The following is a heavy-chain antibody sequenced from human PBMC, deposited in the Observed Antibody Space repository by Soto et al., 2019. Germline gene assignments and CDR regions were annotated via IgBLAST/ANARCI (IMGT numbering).Heavy chain of an antibody. J-gene: IGHJ5*02. Sequence: KQSQTLSLTCAVYGGSFSGYYWSWIRQPPGKGLEWIGEINHSGSTNYNPSLKSRVTISVDTSKNQFSLKLSSVTAADTAVYYCARGKFKGYCSSTSCYSPNWFDPWGQGTLVTVSS. V-gene: IGHV4-34*01. D-gene: IGHD2-2*02. CDR1: GGSFSGYY. CDR2: INHSGST. CDR3: ARGKFKGYCSSTSCYSPNWFDP.